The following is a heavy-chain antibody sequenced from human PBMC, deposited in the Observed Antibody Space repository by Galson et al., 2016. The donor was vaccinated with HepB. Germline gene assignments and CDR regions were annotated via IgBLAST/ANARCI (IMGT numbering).Heavy chain of an antibody. J-gene: IGHJ4*01. CDR3: ARGASFAD. V-gene: IGHV4-34*01. Sequence: SETLSLTCAVGGGSFSGYYWSWIRQPPGKGLEWIGEINHSGSATYNPSLKIRVTISIDKSNNRLSLEMTSVTAADTGVYYCARGASFADWGHGSLVTVSS. CDR1: GGSFSGYY. D-gene: IGHD3-10*01. CDR2: INHSGSA.